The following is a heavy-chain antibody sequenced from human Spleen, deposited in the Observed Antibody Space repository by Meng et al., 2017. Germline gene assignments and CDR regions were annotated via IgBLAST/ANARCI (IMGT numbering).Heavy chain of an antibody. CDR2: IYYTGNS. J-gene: IGHJ5*02. CDR3: ARYFYDSSGVTWFDP. CDR1: GVSVTSGSYY. Sequence: SETLSLTCAVAGVSVTSGSYYWTWIRQSPGKGLEWIGYIYYTGNSNYNPSLKGRVTMSVDTSRKQFSLKLSTVTAADTAVYYCARYFYDSSGVTWFDPWGQGTLVTVSS. V-gene: IGHV4-61*01. D-gene: IGHD3-22*01.